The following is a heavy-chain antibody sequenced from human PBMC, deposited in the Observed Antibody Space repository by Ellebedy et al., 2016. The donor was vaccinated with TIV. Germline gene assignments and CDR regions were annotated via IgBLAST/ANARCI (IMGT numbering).Heavy chain of an antibody. J-gene: IGHJ4*02. V-gene: IGHV5-51*01. D-gene: IGHD7-27*01. CDR1: GYSFTSYW. CDR3: ARDSEGRLGMGWALDY. CDR2: IYPGDSDT. Sequence: GASLKISXKGSGYSFTSYWIGWVRQMPGKGLEWMGIIYPGDSDTRYSPSFQGQVTISADKSISTAYLQWSSLKASDTAMYYCARDSEGRLGMGWALDYWGQGTLVTVSS.